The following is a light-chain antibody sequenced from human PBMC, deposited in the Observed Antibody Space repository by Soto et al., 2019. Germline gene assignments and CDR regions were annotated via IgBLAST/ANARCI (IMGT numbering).Light chain of an antibody. CDR2: DVS. J-gene: IGLJ1*01. CDR1: SSDVGGYKS. CDR3: SSYTSSTTYV. Sequence: QSVRTQPASVSGSPGQSITISCTGTSSDVGGYKSVSWYQQHPGKAPKLMIYDVSNRPSGVSTRFSGSKSGNTASLTISGLQAEDEADYYCSSYTSSTTYVFGTGTKVTVL. V-gene: IGLV2-14*01.